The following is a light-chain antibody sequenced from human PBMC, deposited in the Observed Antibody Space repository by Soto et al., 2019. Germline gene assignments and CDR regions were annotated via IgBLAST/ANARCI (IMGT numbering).Light chain of an antibody. Sequence: EIVMTQSPATLSVSPGGRATLSCRASQSISDTLAWYQQEFGQAPRLLIYGASTRATGIPARFSGSGSGTEFTLTISSLQSEDFAVYNCQQYNDWPPTFGQGTKVDIK. CDR2: GAS. J-gene: IGKJ1*01. V-gene: IGKV3-15*01. CDR3: QQYNDWPPT. CDR1: QSISDT.